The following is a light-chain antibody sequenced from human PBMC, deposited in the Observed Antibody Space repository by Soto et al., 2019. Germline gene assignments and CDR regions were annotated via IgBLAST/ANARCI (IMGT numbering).Light chain of an antibody. J-gene: IGKJ1*01. CDR3: HQYGSSITWT. CDR2: AAS. CDR1: QSVTSNY. Sequence: EVVLTQSPGTVSLSPGERATLSCRASQSVTSNYLAWYQQKPGQAPRLLIYAASSRATGIPDTFSGSGSGTDFTLSISRLEPEDFAVYYCHQYGSSITWTFGQGTKVEIK. V-gene: IGKV3-20*01.